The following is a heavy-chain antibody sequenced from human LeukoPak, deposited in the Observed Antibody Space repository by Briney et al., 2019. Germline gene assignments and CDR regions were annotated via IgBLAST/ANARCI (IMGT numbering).Heavy chain of an antibody. V-gene: IGHV4-59*08. Sequence: PSETLSLTCTVSGGSISSYYWSWIRQPPGKALEWIGYIYYSGSTNYNPSVKGRVTISVDTSKNQFSLKLSSVTAADTAVYYCARHSAAGIYYYYGMDVWGQGTTVTVSS. CDR3: ARHSAAGIYYYYGMDV. D-gene: IGHD6-13*01. CDR2: IYYSGST. CDR1: GGSISSYY. J-gene: IGHJ6*02.